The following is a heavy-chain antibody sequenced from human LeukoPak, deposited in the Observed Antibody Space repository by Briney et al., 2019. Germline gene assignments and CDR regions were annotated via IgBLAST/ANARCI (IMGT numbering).Heavy chain of an antibody. D-gene: IGHD3-22*01. CDR2: ISLDGATT. Sequence: GGSLRLSCAASGFTFSSYAMSWVRQAPGKGLEWVSGISLDGATTYYADSVKGRFTISRDNSKNTLYLQMNSLRAEDTAVYYCARNYYDSSGYYALYYYYMDVWGKGTTVTVSS. CDR3: ARNYYDSSGYYALYYYYMDV. J-gene: IGHJ6*03. V-gene: IGHV3-23*01. CDR1: GFTFSSYA.